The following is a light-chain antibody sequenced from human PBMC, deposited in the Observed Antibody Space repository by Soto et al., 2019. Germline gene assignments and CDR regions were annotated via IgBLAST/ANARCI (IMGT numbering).Light chain of an antibody. V-gene: IGKV1-27*01. CDR1: QDISNF. J-gene: IGKJ3*01. CDR3: QNYSTVPV. CDR2: AAS. Sequence: DIQMTQSPTSLSASVGDSVTITCRASQDISNFVAWYQQKPGEAPKLLIYAASTLQSGVPSRFSGSGTGTDFTLNINNLQPEDVANYSYQNYSTVPVFGPGTKVEIK.